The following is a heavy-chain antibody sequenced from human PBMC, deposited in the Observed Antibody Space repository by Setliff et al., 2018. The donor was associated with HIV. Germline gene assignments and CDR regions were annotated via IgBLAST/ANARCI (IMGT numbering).Heavy chain of an antibody. CDR1: GGSIRSSSHH. CDR3: ARGGDYGYNYVA. J-gene: IGHJ5*02. CDR2: IYRSGRT. Sequence: SETLSLTCTVSGGSIRSSSHHWGWIRQSPGKGLQWIGRIYRSGRTDYNPSLKSRVTMSADTSDNQFSLSLSSVTAADTAVYYCARGGDYGYNYVAWGQGTLVTVSS. V-gene: IGHV4-39*07. D-gene: IGHD3-10*02.